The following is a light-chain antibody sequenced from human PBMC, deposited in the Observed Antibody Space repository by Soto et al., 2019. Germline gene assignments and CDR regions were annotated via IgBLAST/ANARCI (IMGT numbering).Light chain of an antibody. CDR3: STWDASLSGRV. J-gene: IGLJ3*02. CDR2: SDD. Sequence: QSVLTQPPSASGTPGQKVTISCSGASSNIGNNFVSWYQQVPGTAPKLLIYSDDQRPSGVPDRVSGSKSGTSASLAISGLRSEDEADYYCSTWDASLSGRVFGGGTKLTGL. V-gene: IGLV1-47*02. CDR1: SSNIGNNF.